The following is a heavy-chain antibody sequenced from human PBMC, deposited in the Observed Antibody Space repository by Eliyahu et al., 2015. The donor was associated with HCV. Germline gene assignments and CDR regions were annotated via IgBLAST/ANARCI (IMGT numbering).Heavy chain of an antibody. V-gene: IGHV4-39*01. D-gene: IGHD2-21*01. Sequence: QLQLQESGPGLVKPSETLSLTCTVSGGSISSSSYYWGWIRQPPGKGLEWIGSIYYSGSTYYNPSLKSRVTISVDTSKNQFSLKLSSVTAADTAVYYCARQWVIPYYYYGMDVWGQGTTVTVSS. CDR1: GGSISSSSYY. J-gene: IGHJ6*02. CDR2: IYYSGST. CDR3: ARQWVIPYYYYGMDV.